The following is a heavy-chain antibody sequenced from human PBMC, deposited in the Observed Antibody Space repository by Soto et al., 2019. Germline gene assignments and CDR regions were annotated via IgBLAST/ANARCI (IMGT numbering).Heavy chain of an antibody. J-gene: IGHJ6*02. D-gene: IGHD4-17*01. Sequence: RRLSCAASGFTFSSYGMHWVRQAPGKGLEWVAVISYDGSNKYYADSVKGRFTISRDNSKNTLYLQMNSLRAEDTAVYYCAKDRYGGSPPTLSYYYGMDVWGQGTTVTVSS. CDR3: AKDRYGGSPPTLSYYYGMDV. CDR1: GFTFSSYG. CDR2: ISYDGSNK. V-gene: IGHV3-30*18.